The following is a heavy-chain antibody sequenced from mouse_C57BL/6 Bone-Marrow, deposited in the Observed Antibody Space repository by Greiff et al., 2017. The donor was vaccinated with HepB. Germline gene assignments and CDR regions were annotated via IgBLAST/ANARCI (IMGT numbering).Heavy chain of an antibody. Sequence: QVQLQQPGAELVMPGASVKLSCKASGYTFTSYWMHWVKQRPGQGLEWIGEIDPSDSYTNYNQKFKGKSTLTVDKSSSTAYMQLSSLTSEDSAVYYGAIQLTGTSYWDFDVWGTGTTVTVSS. CDR3: AIQLTGTSYWDFDV. J-gene: IGHJ1*03. D-gene: IGHD4-1*01. CDR1: GYTFTSYW. V-gene: IGHV1-69*01. CDR2: IDPSDSYT.